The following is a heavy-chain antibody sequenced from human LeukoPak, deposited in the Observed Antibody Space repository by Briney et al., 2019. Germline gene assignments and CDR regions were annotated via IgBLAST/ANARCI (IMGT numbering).Heavy chain of an antibody. Sequence: PSETLSLTCTVSGYSISSGYYWGWIRQPPGKGLEWIGSIYHSGSTYYNPSLKSRVTISVDTSKNQFSLKLSSVTAADTAVYYCARVRIAGATDAFDIWGQGTMVTVSS. CDR1: GYSISSGYY. V-gene: IGHV4-38-2*02. J-gene: IGHJ3*02. CDR2: IYHSGST. CDR3: ARVRIAGATDAFDI. D-gene: IGHD1-26*01.